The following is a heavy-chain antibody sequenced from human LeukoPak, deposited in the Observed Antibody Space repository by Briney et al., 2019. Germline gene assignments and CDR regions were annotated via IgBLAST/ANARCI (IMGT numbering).Heavy chain of an antibody. J-gene: IGHJ5*02. CDR3: ASGAPRDYSGWVWNWFDP. V-gene: IGHV4-34*01. Sequence: NPSETLSLTCAVYGGSFSGYYWSWIRQPPGKGLEWIGEMNHSGSTNYSPSLKSRVTISVDTSKNQFSLKLSSVTAADTAVYYCASGAPRDYSGWVWNWFDPWGQGTLVTVSS. D-gene: IGHD5-12*01. CDR2: MNHSGST. CDR1: GGSFSGYY.